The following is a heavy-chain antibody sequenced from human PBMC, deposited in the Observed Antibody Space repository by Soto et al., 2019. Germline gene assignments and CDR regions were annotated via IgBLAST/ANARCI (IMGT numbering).Heavy chain of an antibody. V-gene: IGHV1-69*08. CDR3: AGDPDSHYNDSHASSYP. CDR2: ISPIIGII. J-gene: IGHJ5*02. D-gene: IGHD3-22*01. CDR1: GGTFSTYT. Sequence: QVQLVQSGAEVKKPGSSVKVSCKASGGTFSTYTITWVRQAPGQGLEWMGMISPIIGIINYAQKFQGRVTITADKFTGTAYMELTRLRSDDTAVYYCAGDPDSHYNDSHASSYPWGQGTLVTVSS.